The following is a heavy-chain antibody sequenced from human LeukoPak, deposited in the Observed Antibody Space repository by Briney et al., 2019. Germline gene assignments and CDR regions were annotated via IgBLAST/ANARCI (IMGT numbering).Heavy chain of an antibody. CDR2: IYSDNT. CDR1: GFTVSSNS. Sequence: PGGSLRLSCTVSGFTVSSNSMSWVRQAPGKGLEWVSFIYSDNTHYSDSVKGRFTISRDNSKNTLYLQMNSLRAEDTAVYYCARETVYGDSPGAFDIWGQGTMVTVSS. CDR3: ARETVYGDSPGAFDI. J-gene: IGHJ3*02. V-gene: IGHV3-53*01. D-gene: IGHD4-17*01.